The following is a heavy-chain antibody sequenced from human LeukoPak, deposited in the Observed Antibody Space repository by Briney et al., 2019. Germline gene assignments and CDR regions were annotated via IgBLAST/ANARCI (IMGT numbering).Heavy chain of an antibody. V-gene: IGHV3-30*19. D-gene: IGHD2-15*01. CDR2: IWYDGSNK. Sequence: GRSLRLSCAASGFTSSSYGMHWVRQAPGKGLEWVAVIWYDGSNKYYADSVKGRFTISRDNSKNTLYLQMNSLRAEDTAVYYCARVRVMVAATGAFDIWGQGTMVTVSS. J-gene: IGHJ3*02. CDR3: ARVRVMVAATGAFDI. CDR1: GFTSSSYG.